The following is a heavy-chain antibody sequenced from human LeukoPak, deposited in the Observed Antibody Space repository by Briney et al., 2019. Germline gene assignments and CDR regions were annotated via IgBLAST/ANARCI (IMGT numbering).Heavy chain of an antibody. V-gene: IGHV3-33*07. CDR1: GFTFRSYG. J-gene: IGHJ4*01. CDR2: MWYDGRKK. CDR3: ARDPTTVTTGVLGY. D-gene: IGHD4-17*01. Sequence: GGSLRLSCAASGFTFRSYGMYWVRQAPGKGLEWVAVMWYDGRKKDYADSVKGRFIISRDNSKNTVYLQMNSLRADDTAVYYCARDPTTVTTGVLGYWGQGTLVTVSS.